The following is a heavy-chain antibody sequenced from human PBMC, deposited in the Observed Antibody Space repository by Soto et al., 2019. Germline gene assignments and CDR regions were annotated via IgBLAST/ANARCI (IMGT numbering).Heavy chain of an antibody. J-gene: IGHJ6*02. Sequence: QVQLVQSRGKVKKPGASVKVSCKTSGYSFTTYGISWVRQAPGQGLEWMGWISGYNGNTNYAQNLQGRVTMTTDTSTSTAYMELRSLRSADTAVYYCAREGPAPYYYYGMDVWGQGSTVTVSS. V-gene: IGHV1-18*01. CDR1: GYSFTTYG. CDR2: ISGYNGNT. CDR3: AREGPAPYYYYGMDV.